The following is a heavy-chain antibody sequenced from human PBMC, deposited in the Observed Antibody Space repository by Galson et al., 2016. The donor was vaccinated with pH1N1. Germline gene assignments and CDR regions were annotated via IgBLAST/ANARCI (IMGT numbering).Heavy chain of an antibody. CDR1: GFTFTSYA. CDR3: ARDSEYSGHEGFH. J-gene: IGHJ4*02. V-gene: IGHV3-30*04. Sequence: SLRLSCAASGFTFTSYAMHWVRQAPGKGLEWVAVILYDGTNEYYADSVKGRFTISRDKTQSTVYLQMNSLRTEGTAVYYCARDSEYSGHEGFHWAQGTLVIVSS. D-gene: IGHD5-12*01. CDR2: ILYDGTNE.